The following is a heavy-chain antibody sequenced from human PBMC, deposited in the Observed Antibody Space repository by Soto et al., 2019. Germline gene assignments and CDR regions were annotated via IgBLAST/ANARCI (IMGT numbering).Heavy chain of an antibody. D-gene: IGHD1-26*01. J-gene: IGHJ3*02. Sequence: ASVKVSCKASGGPFSSYAISWVRQVPGQGLEWMGGIIPVSGTANYAVKFQGMVTITVNRSTSTGYMELTSLRSEDTAVYFCASTGEAPEGDESGRGDAFDIWGQGTKVTVSS. CDR2: IIPVSGTA. CDR3: ASTGEAPEGDESGRGDAFDI. V-gene: IGHV1-69*06. CDR1: GGPFSSYA.